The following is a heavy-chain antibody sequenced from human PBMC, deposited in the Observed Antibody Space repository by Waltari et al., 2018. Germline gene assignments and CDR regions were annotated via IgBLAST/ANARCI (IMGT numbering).Heavy chain of an antibody. CDR2: IYTSGST. J-gene: IGHJ3*02. CDR3: ARGLAWSGYYIDAFDI. D-gene: IGHD3-3*01. Sequence: QVQLQESGPGLVKPSQTLSLTCPVSVGSISSGLYSCTWTRRPPGKGLEWIGRIYTSGSTNYNPSLKSRVTISVDTSKNQFSLKLSSVTAADTAVYYCARGLAWSGYYIDAFDIWGQGTMVTVSS. V-gene: IGHV4-61*02. CDR1: VGSISSGLYS.